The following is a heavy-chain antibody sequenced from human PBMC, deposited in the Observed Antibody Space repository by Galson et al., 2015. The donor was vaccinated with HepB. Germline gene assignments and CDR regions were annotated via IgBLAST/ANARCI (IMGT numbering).Heavy chain of an antibody. Sequence: SVKVSCKASGYSFTDYGISWVRQAPGQGLEWMGWISAYTGDTNYPQKFQGRVSMTTDTSTSTAYMELRSLRSDDTAVYFCTRDLWRVSSALSYYVMDVWGQGTTVTVSS. J-gene: IGHJ6*02. CDR1: GYSFTDYG. D-gene: IGHD3-3*01. V-gene: IGHV1-18*04. CDR2: ISAYTGDT. CDR3: TRDLWRVSSALSYYVMDV.